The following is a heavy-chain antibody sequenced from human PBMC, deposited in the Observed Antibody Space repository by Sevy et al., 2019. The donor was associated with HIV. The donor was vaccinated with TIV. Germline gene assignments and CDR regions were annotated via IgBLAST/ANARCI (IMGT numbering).Heavy chain of an antibody. J-gene: IGHJ3*01. CDR1: AFTFSSYD. D-gene: IGHD6-13*01. CDR3: ARETAADAFDV. V-gene: IGHV3-13*01. Sequence: GGSLRLSCAASAFTFSSYDMHWVRQVAGKGLEWVSSIGLSGDTYFAGSVKGRFTFSRDNVKNYLYLQMSSLRAGDTAVYYCARETAADAFDVWGQGTFVTVSS. CDR2: IGLSGDT.